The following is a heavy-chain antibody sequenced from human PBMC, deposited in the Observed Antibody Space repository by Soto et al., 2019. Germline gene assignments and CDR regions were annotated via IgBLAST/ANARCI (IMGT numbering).Heavy chain of an antibody. V-gene: IGHV3-7*01. CDR3: ARDKGIAVAGCFFDY. Sequence: PGGSLRLSCAASGFTFSSYWMSWVRQAPGKGLEWVANIKQDGSEKYYVDSVKGRFTISRDNAKNSLYLQMNSLRAEDTAVYYCARDKGIAVAGCFFDYCGQALLVIVSA. J-gene: IGHJ4*02. CDR1: GFTFSSYW. CDR2: IKQDGSEK. D-gene: IGHD6-19*01.